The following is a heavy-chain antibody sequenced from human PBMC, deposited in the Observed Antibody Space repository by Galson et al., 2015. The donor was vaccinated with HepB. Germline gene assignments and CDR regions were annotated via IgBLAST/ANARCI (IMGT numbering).Heavy chain of an antibody. Sequence: SLRLSCAASGFTFSSYGMNWVRQAPGKGLEWVSSISSSSSYIYYADSVKGRFTISRDNAKNSLYLQMNSLRAEDTAVYYCAKDAVWAHIVVVIATDFSYFDYWGQGTLVTVSS. CDR2: ISSSSSYI. V-gene: IGHV3-21*01. CDR1: GFTFSSYG. CDR3: AKDAVWAHIVVVIATDFSYFDY. D-gene: IGHD2-21*01. J-gene: IGHJ4*02.